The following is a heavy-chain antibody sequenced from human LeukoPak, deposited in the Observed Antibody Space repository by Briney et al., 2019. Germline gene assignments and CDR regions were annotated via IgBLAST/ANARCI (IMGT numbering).Heavy chain of an antibody. CDR2: IYYSGNA. Sequence: SETLCLTCTVSVGSINNTNYYWGWIRQPPGKGLEWIGTIYYSGNAYYNTSLQSRVTISVDTSKNQFSLKLTSVTAADTAVYYCARLSILIDYWSQGTLVTVSS. CDR1: VGSINNTNYY. D-gene: IGHD3-9*01. V-gene: IGHV4-39*07. CDR3: ARLSILIDY. J-gene: IGHJ4*02.